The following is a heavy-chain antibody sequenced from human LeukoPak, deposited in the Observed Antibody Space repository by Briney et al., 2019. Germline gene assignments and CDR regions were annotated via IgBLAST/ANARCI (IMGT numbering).Heavy chain of an antibody. CDR1: GFTLSNYW. Sequence: PGGSLRLSCEASGFTLSNYWMYWVRQAPGKGLVWVSRIISDGSSNYADSVKGRFTISRHTAKNTLYLQMNSLRAEDTAVYYCVRGVYASGSSPWGQGTLVTVSS. CDR2: IISDGSS. V-gene: IGHV3-74*01. CDR3: VRGVYASGSSP. J-gene: IGHJ5*02. D-gene: IGHD3-10*01.